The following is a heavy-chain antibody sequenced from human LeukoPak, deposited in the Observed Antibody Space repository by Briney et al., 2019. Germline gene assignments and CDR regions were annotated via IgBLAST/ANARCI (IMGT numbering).Heavy chain of an antibody. CDR2: IRYDGSNK. V-gene: IGHV3-30*02. CDR1: GFTFSSYG. J-gene: IGHJ4*02. Sequence: PGGSLRLSCAASGFTFSSYGMHWVRQAPGKGLEWVAFIRYDGSNKYYADSVKGRFTISRDNSKNTLYLQMNSLRAEDTAVYYCAKEQQLGRYEHIDYWGQGTLVTVSS. CDR3: AKEQQLGRYEHIDY. D-gene: IGHD6-13*01.